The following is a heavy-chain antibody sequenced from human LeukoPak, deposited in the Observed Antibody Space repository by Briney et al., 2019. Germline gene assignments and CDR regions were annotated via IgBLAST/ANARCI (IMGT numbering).Heavy chain of an antibody. Sequence: PGGSLRLSCAASGFTFSSYAMSWVRQAPGKGLEWVSAISGSGGSTYYADSVKGRFTISRDNSKNTLYLQMNSLRAEDTAIYYCAKGLVSSRAKAYYFDYWGQGTLVTVSS. CDR1: GFTFSSYA. D-gene: IGHD6-13*01. J-gene: IGHJ4*02. CDR2: ISGSGGST. CDR3: AKGLVSSRAKAYYFDY. V-gene: IGHV3-23*01.